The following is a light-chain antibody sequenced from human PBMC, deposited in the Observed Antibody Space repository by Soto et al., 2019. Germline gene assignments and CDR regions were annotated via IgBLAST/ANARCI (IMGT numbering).Light chain of an antibody. Sequence: QSVLTHPASGSGSPGQSLTLPCTGTSSDVGGYNFVSWYQQNPGKAPKLMIYDVSNRPSGVSNRFSGSKSGNTASLTISGLQAEDEADYYCSSYTASSTPWVFGTGTKVTVL. CDR3: SSYTASSTPWV. CDR1: SSDVGGYNF. J-gene: IGLJ1*01. V-gene: IGLV2-14*01. CDR2: DVS.